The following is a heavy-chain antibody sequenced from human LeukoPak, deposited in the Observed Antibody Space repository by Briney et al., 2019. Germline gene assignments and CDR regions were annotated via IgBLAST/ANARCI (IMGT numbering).Heavy chain of an antibody. CDR2: ISYTGST. V-gene: IGHV4-59*01. Sequence: SETLSLTCTVSAASITSYYWSWNRQTPGKGREWIGYISYTGSTDYNPSFKSRVTVSADSSKNDLSLKLTSVTAADPAVYYCAKYGVGSTYFDYWGQGILVTVSS. CDR3: AKYGVGSTYFDY. J-gene: IGHJ4*02. CDR1: AASITSYY. D-gene: IGHD2-8*01.